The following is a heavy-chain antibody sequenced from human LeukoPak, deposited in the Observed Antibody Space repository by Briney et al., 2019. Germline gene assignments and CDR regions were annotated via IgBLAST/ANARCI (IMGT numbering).Heavy chain of an antibody. Sequence: PGGSLRLSCAASGFTFSSYGMHWVRQAPGKGLEWVAFIRYDGSNKYYADSVKGRFTISRDNSKNTLYLQMNSLRAEDTAVYYCAKDNYFWSGYYFPNYYMDVWGKGTTVTVSS. V-gene: IGHV3-30*02. D-gene: IGHD3-3*01. CDR3: AKDNYFWSGYYFPNYYMDV. CDR2: IRYDGSNK. CDR1: GFTFSSYG. J-gene: IGHJ6*03.